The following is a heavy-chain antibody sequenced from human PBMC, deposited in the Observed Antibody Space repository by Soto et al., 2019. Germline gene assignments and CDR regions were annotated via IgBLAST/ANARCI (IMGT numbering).Heavy chain of an antibody. CDR1: GYTFTSYD. D-gene: IGHD3-10*01. CDR2: MNPNSGNT. CDR3: ARHGGFGGSGDFYYYFGMDV. Sequence: APVKVSCKASGYTFTSYDINWVRQATGQGLERMGWMNPNSGNTGYAQKFQGRVTMTRNTSISTAYMELSRLRSEDTAVYYCARHGGFGGSGDFYYYFGMDVWGQGTTVTVAS. J-gene: IGHJ6*02. V-gene: IGHV1-8*01.